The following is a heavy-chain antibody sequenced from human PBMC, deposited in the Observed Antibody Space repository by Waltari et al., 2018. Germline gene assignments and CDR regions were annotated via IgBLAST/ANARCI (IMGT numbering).Heavy chain of an antibody. CDR3: ARDPGSGACDI. V-gene: IGHV3-7*01. CDR1: TFTLNDSW. CDR2: IDEDGSVT. Sequence: EGQLVESGGGLVQPGASVRRSGVAATFTLNDSWVSWVRQAPGKGVEWLGNIDEDGSVTNYVSSVKGRFSFSRNNVEKTLYLHMNSLRVEDTAVYYCARDPGSGACDIWGQGAMVTVSS. J-gene: IGHJ3*02. D-gene: IGHD1-26*01.